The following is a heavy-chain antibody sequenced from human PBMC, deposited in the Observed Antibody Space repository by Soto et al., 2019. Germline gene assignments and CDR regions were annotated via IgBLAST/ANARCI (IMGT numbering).Heavy chain of an antibody. J-gene: IGHJ6*02. D-gene: IGHD5-18*01. Sequence: QVQLVQSGAEVKKPGSSLKVSCKASGSTFSSYAISWVRQAPGQGLEWMGGIIPIFGTANYAQKFQGRVTITADESTSTAYMELSSLRSEDTAVYYCASWRAAMVGYYGMDVWGQGTTVTVSS. CDR1: GSTFSSYA. CDR3: ASWRAAMVGYYGMDV. CDR2: IIPIFGTA. V-gene: IGHV1-69*01.